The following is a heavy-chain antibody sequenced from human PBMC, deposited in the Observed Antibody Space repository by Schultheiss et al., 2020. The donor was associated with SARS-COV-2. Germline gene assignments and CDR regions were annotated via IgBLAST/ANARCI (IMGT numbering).Heavy chain of an antibody. CDR1: GFTFSSYG. V-gene: IGHV3-33*01. CDR3: ARRGGVPAAKQKPMYAFDI. CDR2: IWYDGSNK. J-gene: IGHJ3*02. D-gene: IGHD2-2*01. Sequence: GSLGLSCAASGFTFSSYGMHWVRQAPGKGLEWVAVIWYDGSNKYYADSVKGRFTISRDNSKNTLYLQMNSLRAEDTAVYYCARRGGVPAAKQKPMYAFDIWGQGTMVTVSS.